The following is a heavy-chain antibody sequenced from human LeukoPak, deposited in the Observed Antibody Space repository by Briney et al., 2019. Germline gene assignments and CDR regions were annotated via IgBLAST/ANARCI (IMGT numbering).Heavy chain of an antibody. J-gene: IGHJ4*02. V-gene: IGHV4-34*01. CDR3: ARGRNYYDSSGYSDY. CDR2: INHSGST. CDR1: GGSFSGYY. D-gene: IGHD3-22*01. Sequence: SETLSLTCAVSGGSFSGYYWSWIRQPPGKGLEWIGEINHSGSTNYNPSLKSRVTISVDTSKNQFSLKLSSVTAADTAVYYCARGRNYYDSSGYSDYWGQGTLVTVSS.